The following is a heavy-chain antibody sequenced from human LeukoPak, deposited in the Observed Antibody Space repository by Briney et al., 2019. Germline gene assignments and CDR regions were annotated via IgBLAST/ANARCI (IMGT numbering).Heavy chain of an antibody. D-gene: IGHD5-24*01. CDR1: GGSVSSGVYY. CDR3: ARGSDAYKIRL. Sequence: KTSQTLSLTCTVSGGSVSSGVYYWTWIRQHPGKGLEWIGHIHYSGTIYYNPSLESRVTISTDTSKSQLSLRLSSVTAADTAVYYCARGSDAYKIRLWGRGTLVTVSS. V-gene: IGHV4-31*03. J-gene: IGHJ4*02. CDR2: IHYSGTI.